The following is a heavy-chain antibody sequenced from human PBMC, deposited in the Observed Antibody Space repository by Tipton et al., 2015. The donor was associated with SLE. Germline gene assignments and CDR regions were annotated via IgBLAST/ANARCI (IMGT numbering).Heavy chain of an antibody. CDR3: ARPTHDYGLDY. V-gene: IGHV4-38-2*01. D-gene: IGHD4-17*01. Sequence: TLSLTCAVSGYSISSGYYWGWIRQPPGKGLEWIGSIYHSGSTYYNPSLKSRVTISVDTSKNQFSLKLSSVTAADTAVYYCARPTHDYGLDYWGQGTLVTVSS. CDR1: GYSISSGYY. J-gene: IGHJ4*02. CDR2: IYHSGST.